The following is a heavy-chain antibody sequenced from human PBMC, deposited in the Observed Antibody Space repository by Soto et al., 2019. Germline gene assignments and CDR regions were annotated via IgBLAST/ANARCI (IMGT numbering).Heavy chain of an antibody. V-gene: IGHV4-59*08. Sequence: SETLSLTYTVSGGSISSYYWSWIRQPPGKGLEWIGYIYYSGSTNYNPSLKSRVTISVDTSKNQFSLKLSSVTAADTAVYYCARHIQKVVVMPHDAFDIWGQGTMVTVSS. CDR1: GGSISSYY. CDR2: IYYSGST. J-gene: IGHJ3*02. CDR3: ARHIQKVVVMPHDAFDI. D-gene: IGHD3-22*01.